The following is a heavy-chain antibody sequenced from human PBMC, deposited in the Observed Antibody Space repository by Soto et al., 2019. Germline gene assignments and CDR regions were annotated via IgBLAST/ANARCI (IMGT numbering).Heavy chain of an antibody. J-gene: IGHJ4*02. CDR1: GYIFTKYG. CDR3: ARDVPTVTTGGPDY. V-gene: IGHV1-18*01. Sequence: QVQLVQSGAEVKKPGASVKVSCKASGYIFTKYGISWVRQAPGQGLEWMGWSSAYNGNTNYAQKLQGRVTMTTDTSTSTAYMELMSLTSDDTAVYYCARDVPTVTTGGPDYWGQGSLVTVSS. D-gene: IGHD4-17*01. CDR2: SSAYNGNT.